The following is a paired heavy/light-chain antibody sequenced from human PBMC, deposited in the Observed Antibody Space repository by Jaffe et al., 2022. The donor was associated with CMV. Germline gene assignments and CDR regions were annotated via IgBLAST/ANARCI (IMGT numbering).Light chain of an antibody. CDR3: QQYNNWPPYT. CDR1: QSVSSN. Sequence: EIVMTQSPATLSVSPGERATLSCRASQSVSSNLAWFQQKPGQPPRLLIYGASTRATGVPARFSGSGSETEFTLTISSLQSDDFAVYYCQQYNNWPPYTFGQGTKLEIK. V-gene: IGKV3-15*01. CDR2: GAS. J-gene: IGKJ2*01.
Heavy chain of an antibody. D-gene: IGHD5-18*01. CDR2: ILWNDDK. J-gene: IGHJ4*02. CDR1: GFSLSTSGMT. CDR3: VYSVSGQNFGRGYNYGHLKS. Sequence: QITLKESGPMLVKPKQTLTLTCSFSGFSLSTSGMTVSWIRQPPGEAPEWLALILWNDDKRYSPSLKNRLSITKGTSNNQVVLTLTNMDPVDTATYYCVYSVSGQNFGRGYNYGHLKSWGQGTLVTVSS. V-gene: IGHV2-5*01.